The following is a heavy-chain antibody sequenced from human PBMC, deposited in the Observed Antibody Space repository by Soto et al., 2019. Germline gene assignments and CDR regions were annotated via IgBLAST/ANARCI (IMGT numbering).Heavy chain of an antibody. D-gene: IGHD2-15*01. J-gene: IGHJ5*02. Sequence: PGGSLRLSCAASGFTFSSYSMHWVRQAPGKGLEWVAVIWYDGSNKYYADSVKGRFTISRDNSKNTLYLQMNSLRAEDTAVYYCARDMAGYCSGGSCYGGWFDPWGQGTLVTVSS. CDR3: ARDMAGYCSGGSCYGGWFDP. CDR1: GFTFSSYS. CDR2: IWYDGSNK. V-gene: IGHV3-33*01.